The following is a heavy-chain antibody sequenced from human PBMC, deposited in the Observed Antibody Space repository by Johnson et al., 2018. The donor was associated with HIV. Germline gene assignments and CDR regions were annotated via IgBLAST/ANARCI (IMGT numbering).Heavy chain of an antibody. D-gene: IGHD6-19*01. J-gene: IGHJ3*01. CDR3: AKDDNLGVWYSDAFDV. Sequence: QVLLVESGGGVVQPGGSLRLSCAASGFTFADYGMHWVRQPPGKGLEWVAFIAHDESITHYADSVKGRFTMSRDNSKNTLYLQMKSLRPEDTSIYYCAKDDNLGVWYSDAFDVWGQGTVVTVSS. CDR2: IAHDESIT. V-gene: IGHV3-30*02. CDR1: GFTFADYG.